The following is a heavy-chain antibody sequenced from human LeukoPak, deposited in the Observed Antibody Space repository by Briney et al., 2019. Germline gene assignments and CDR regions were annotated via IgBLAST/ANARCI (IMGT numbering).Heavy chain of an antibody. CDR2: ISSSSTYI. D-gene: IGHD3-10*01. V-gene: IGHV3-21*04. CDR1: GFTFSSYT. Sequence: GGSLRLSCAASGFTFSSYTMKWVRQAPGKGLEWVSSISSSSTYIYYADSVKGRFTISRDNSKNSLYLQMNSLRTEDTALYYCAKGKNTGSYLSHVDYWGQGTLVTVSS. J-gene: IGHJ4*02. CDR3: AKGKNTGSYLSHVDY.